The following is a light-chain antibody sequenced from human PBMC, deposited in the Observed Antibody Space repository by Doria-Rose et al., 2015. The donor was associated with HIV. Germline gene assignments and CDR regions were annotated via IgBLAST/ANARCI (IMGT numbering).Light chain of an antibody. CDR3: QQYYDTPS. V-gene: IGKV4-1*01. CDR2: WAS. J-gene: IGKJ3*01. CDR1: QSLLYTSKNY. Sequence: DIQLTQSPESLGMSLGERATLNCKSNQSLLYTSKNYLAWYQQKPGQPPTLLIYWASTRQSGVPARFSGSGSGTDCTLTISSLDAEDVAVYHCQQYYDTPSFGPGTTVDIK.